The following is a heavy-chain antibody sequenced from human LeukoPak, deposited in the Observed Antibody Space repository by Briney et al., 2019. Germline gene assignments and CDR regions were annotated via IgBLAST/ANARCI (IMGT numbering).Heavy chain of an antibody. CDR2: IHTSGST. J-gene: IGHJ4*02. CDR1: AGTISSYY. CDR3: ARDRGNSSAIGGYSYYFDY. Sequence: PSQTLSLTCTVAAGTISSYYWNWSRQPAGEGLEWSGRIHTSGSTNYNPSLKGRVTMSVDTSKDQLSLKLSSSTAAERDVTSCARDRGNSSAIGGYSYYFDYWGQGTLVSVSS. D-gene: IGHD3-22*01. V-gene: IGHV4-4*07.